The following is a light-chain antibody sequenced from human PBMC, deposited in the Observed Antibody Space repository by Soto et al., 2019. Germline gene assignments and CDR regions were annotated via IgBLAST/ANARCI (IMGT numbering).Light chain of an antibody. J-gene: IGKJ4*01. CDR2: GAS. V-gene: IGKV3-20*01. Sequence: EVVLTQSPVTLSLSPGERATLSCRASQSVSNNYLAWYQQKPGQAPRLLIYGASSRATGIPNRFSGSGSGTDFTLAISRLEPEDFAVYYCQQYGSPPLTFGGGTKVDIK. CDR1: QSVSNNY. CDR3: QQYGSPPLT.